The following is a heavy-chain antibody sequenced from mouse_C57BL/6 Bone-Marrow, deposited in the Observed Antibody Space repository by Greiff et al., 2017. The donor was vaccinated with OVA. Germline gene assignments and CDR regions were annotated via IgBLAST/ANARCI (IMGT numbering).Heavy chain of an antibody. CDR3: ARPYYGSKGGYYFDY. V-gene: IGHV5-17*01. CDR1: GFTFSDYG. Sequence: EVKVVESGGGLVKPGGSLKLSCAASGFTFSDYGMHWVRQAPEKGLEWVAYISSGSSTIYYADTVKGRFTISRDNAKNTLFLQMTSLRSEDTAMYYCARPYYGSKGGYYFDYWGQGTTLTVSS. CDR2: ISSGSSTI. D-gene: IGHD1-1*01. J-gene: IGHJ2*01.